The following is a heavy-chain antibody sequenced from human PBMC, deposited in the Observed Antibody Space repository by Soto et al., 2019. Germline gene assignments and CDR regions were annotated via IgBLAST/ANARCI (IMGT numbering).Heavy chain of an antibody. D-gene: IGHD3-16*01. J-gene: IGHJ6*02. CDR3: AHKGGYDDGMDV. V-gene: IGHV2-5*02. Sequence: QITLKESGPTLVKPTQTLTLTCTFSGFSLSTSGVGVGWIRQPPGKALEWLALIYWDDDKRYSPSLKSRLTITNDTSKNQVVLIMTDMDPVDTATYYCAHKGGYDDGMDVWGQGTTVTVSS. CDR1: GFSLSTSGVG. CDR2: IYWDDDK.